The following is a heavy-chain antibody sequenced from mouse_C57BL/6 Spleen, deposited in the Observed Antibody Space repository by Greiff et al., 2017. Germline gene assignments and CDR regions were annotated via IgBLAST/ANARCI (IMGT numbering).Heavy chain of an antibody. CDR1: GFTFSSYG. Sequence: EVNVVESGGDLVKPGGSLKLSCAASGFTFSSYGMSWVRQTPDKRLEWVATISSGGSYTYYPDSVKGRFTISRDNAKNTLYLQMSSLKSEDTAMYYCARLILSTMVTTDAMDYWGQGTSVTVSS. D-gene: IGHD2-2*01. V-gene: IGHV5-6*01. J-gene: IGHJ4*01. CDR2: ISSGGSYT. CDR3: ARLILSTMVTTDAMDY.